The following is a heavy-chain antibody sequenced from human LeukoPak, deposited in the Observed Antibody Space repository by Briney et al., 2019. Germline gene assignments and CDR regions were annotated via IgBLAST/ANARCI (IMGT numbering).Heavy chain of an antibody. CDR1: GYSFCTYW. J-gene: IGHJ4*02. D-gene: IGHD6-13*01. CDR2: IYPGDSDT. Sequence: GESLKISCKGSGYSFCTYWIGWVRQVPGKGLEWMGIIYPGDSDTRYSPSFQGQVTISADNSITTAYLQWSSLKASDIAMYYCARQSSAGIFDFWGQGALVTVSS. V-gene: IGHV5-51*01. CDR3: ARQSSAGIFDF.